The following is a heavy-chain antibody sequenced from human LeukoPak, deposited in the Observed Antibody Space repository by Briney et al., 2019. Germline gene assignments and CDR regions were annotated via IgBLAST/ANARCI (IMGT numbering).Heavy chain of an antibody. D-gene: IGHD6-13*01. CDR3: TPESSIPAPGIIYWTLRYGMDV. Sequence: GGALRLSCAASGFTFSNAWRSWVRQAPGEGLEWGGRIKSNADGGTTDYAAHVTGRLTISRHASKHTLYLQINRLKPEDPAVYYCTPESSIPAPGIIYWTLRYGMDVWRKATTATVSS. CDR2: IKSNADGGTT. J-gene: IGHJ6*04. CDR1: GFTFSNAW. V-gene: IGHV3-15*01.